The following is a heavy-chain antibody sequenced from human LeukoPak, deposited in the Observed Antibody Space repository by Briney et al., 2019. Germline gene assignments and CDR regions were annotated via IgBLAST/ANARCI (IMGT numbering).Heavy chain of an antibody. D-gene: IGHD3-16*01. Sequence: GASVKVSCKASGYTFTSYYMHWVRQAPGQGLEWMGIINPSGGSTSYAQKFQGRVTMTRDMSTSTVYMELSSLRSEDTAVYYCARDSRAGGYLDYWGQGTLVTVSS. CDR3: ARDSRAGGYLDY. CDR2: INPSGGST. CDR1: GYTFTSYY. V-gene: IGHV1-46*01. J-gene: IGHJ4*02.